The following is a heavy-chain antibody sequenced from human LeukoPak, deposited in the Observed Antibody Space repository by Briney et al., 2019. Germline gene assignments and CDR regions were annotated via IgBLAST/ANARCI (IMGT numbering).Heavy chain of an antibody. V-gene: IGHV1-2*02. CDR3: AGDYQLLGPEPFPNWFDP. CDR1: GYTFTGYY. D-gene: IGHD2-2*01. J-gene: IGHJ5*02. CDR2: VNPNSGGT. Sequence: ASVKVSCKASGYTFTGYYMHWVRQAPGQGLEWMGWVNPNSGGTNYAQKFQGRVTMTRDTSISTVYMELSRLRSDDTAVYYCAGDYQLLGPEPFPNWFDPWGQGTLVTVSS.